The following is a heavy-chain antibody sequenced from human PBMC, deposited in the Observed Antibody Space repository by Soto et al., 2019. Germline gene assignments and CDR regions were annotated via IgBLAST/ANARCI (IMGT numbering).Heavy chain of an antibody. CDR1: GGTFSSYT. CDR2: IIPILGIA. D-gene: IGHD2-2*01. J-gene: IGHJ6*03. CDR3: ARDRRYCSSTSCPEYYYYYYMDV. V-gene: IGHV1-69*04. Sequence: GASVKVSCKASGGTFSSYTISWVRQAPGQGLEWMGRIIPILGIANYAQKFQGRVTITADKSTSTAYMELSSLRSEDTAVYYCARDRRYCSSTSCPEYYYYYYMDVWGKGTTVTVSS.